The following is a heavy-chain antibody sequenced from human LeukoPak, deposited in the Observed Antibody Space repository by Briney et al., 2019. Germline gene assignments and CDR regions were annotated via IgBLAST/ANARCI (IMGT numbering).Heavy chain of an antibody. CDR1: GYKFTSYW. V-gene: IGHV5-51*01. D-gene: IGHD3-9*01. J-gene: IGHJ4*02. Sequence: GESLKISCKGSGYKFTSYWIGWVRQMPGKGLDWMGIIYPGDSDTRYSPSFQGQVTISADKSISTAYLQWSSLKAPDTAMYYCARALRYFDWLEDWGQGTLVTVSS. CDR3: ARALRYFDWLED. CDR2: IYPGDSDT.